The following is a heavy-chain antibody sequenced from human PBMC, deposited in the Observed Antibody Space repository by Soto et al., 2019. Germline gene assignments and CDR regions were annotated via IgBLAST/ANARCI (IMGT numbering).Heavy chain of an antibody. V-gene: IGHV3-7*01. D-gene: IGHD5-18*01. CDR3: ARVSRGYSYDY. CDR2: IRQDGSEK. Sequence: GGSLRLSCAASELSFSSFWMSWVRQAPGKGLEWVAYIRQDGSEKYYVDSVKGRFTISRDNAKNSLYLQMNSLRAEDTALYYCARVSRGYSYDYWGQGALVTVSS. J-gene: IGHJ4*02. CDR1: ELSFSSFW.